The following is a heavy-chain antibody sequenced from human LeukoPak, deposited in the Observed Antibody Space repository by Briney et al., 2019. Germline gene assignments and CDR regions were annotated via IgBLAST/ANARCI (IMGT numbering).Heavy chain of an antibody. CDR2: IRYDGSNR. Sequence: PGGSLRLSCAASGFTFSSYGMHWVRQAPGKGLKWVAFIRYDGSNRYYADSVKGRFTISRDNSKNTLYLQMNSLRAEDTAVYYCAKSAHLRITMVRGVIPYFDYWGQGTLVTVSS. J-gene: IGHJ4*02. CDR3: AKSAHLRITMVRGVIPYFDY. CDR1: GFTFSSYG. D-gene: IGHD3-10*01. V-gene: IGHV3-30*02.